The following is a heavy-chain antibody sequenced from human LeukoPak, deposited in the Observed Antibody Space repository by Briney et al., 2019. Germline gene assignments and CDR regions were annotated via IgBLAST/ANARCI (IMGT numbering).Heavy chain of an antibody. J-gene: IGHJ6*02. V-gene: IGHV1-18*01. Sequence: ASVKVSCKASGYTFTSNGISWVRQAPGQGLEWMGWISAYNGNTNYAQKLQGRVTMTTDTSTSTAYMELRSLRSDDTAVYYCARLRIAVAGQYYYYYGMDVWGQGTTVTVSS. CDR2: ISAYNGNT. CDR1: GYTFTSNG. CDR3: ARLRIAVAGQYYYYYGMDV. D-gene: IGHD6-19*01.